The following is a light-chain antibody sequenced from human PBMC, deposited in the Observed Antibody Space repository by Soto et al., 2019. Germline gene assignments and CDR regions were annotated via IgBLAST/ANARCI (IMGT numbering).Light chain of an antibody. Sequence: EIVLTQSPGTLSLSPGERATLSCRASQSVNRSYLAWYQQKPGQAPRLLIYGASSRATGIPDRFSGSGSGTDFTLPISGLDPEDFAVYYCQQYDNSPITFGQGTRLEIK. V-gene: IGKV3-20*01. CDR3: QQYDNSPIT. J-gene: IGKJ5*01. CDR2: GAS. CDR1: QSVNRSY.